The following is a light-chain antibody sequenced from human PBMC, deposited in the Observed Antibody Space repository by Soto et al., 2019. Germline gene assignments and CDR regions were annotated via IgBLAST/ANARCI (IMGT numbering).Light chain of an antibody. CDR1: QSVDYF. V-gene: IGKV3-11*01. J-gene: IGKJ1*01. CDR2: DAS. Sequence: EIVLTQSPATLSLSPGERATLSCRASQSVDYFLAWYQQKPGLAPSLLIYDASNTATGIQARFSGSGSGTDFTLTISSPEPEDFAVYYCQQRYNLQRTFGLGTKVEIK. CDR3: QQRYNLQRT.